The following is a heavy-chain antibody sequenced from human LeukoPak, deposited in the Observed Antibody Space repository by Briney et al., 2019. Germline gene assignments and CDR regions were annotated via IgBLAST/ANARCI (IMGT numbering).Heavy chain of an antibody. CDR3: AASLSGWYGPSAFY. D-gene: IGHD6-19*01. CDR1: GFDFSPLE. J-gene: IGHJ4*02. CDR2: ISGGSEAT. Sequence: PGGSLRLSCAASGFDFSPLEMSWVRQAPGKGLEWVSFISGGSEATHYADSVRGRFTISRDNAKNSLYLEMRSLRAKDTAVYYCAASLSGWYGPSAFYWGQGTRVNVSS. V-gene: IGHV3-48*03.